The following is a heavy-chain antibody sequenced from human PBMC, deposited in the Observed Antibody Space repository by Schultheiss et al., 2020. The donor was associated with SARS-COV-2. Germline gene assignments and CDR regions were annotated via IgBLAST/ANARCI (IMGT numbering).Heavy chain of an antibody. CDR1: GFTFSSYW. D-gene: IGHD1-26*01. CDR2: ISWNSGSI. V-gene: IGHV3-9*01. J-gene: IGHJ6*02. CDR3: AKGVGATDYYGMDV. Sequence: GGSLRLSCAASGFTFSSYWMHWVRQAPGKGLEWVSGISWNSGSIGYADSVKGRFTISRDNAKNSLYLQMNSLRAEDTALYYCAKGVGATDYYGMDVWGQGTTVTVSS.